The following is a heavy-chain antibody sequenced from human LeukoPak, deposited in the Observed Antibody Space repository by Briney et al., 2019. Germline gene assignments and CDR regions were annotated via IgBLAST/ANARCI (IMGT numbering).Heavy chain of an antibody. Sequence: SGGSPRLSCAASGFTFSSNYMSWVRQAPGKGLEWVSVIYSGGSTNYADSLKGRFTISRDNSKNTLYLQMNSLRAEHTAVYYCARDAMMGQYYYMDVWGKGTTVTVSS. D-gene: IGHD2-2*01. CDR3: ARDAMMGQYYYMDV. CDR2: IYSGGST. V-gene: IGHV3-53*01. J-gene: IGHJ6*03. CDR1: GFTFSSNY.